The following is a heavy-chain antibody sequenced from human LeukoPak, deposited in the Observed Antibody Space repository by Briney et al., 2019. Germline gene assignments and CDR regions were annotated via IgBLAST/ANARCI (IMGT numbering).Heavy chain of an antibody. Sequence: PSETLSLTCAVYGGSFSGYYWSWIRQPPGKGLGWIGEINHSGSTNYNPSLKSRVTISVDTSKNQFSLKLSSVTAADTAVYYCATKYDFWSGYDYWGQGTLVTVSS. CDR3: ATKYDFWSGYDY. J-gene: IGHJ4*02. CDR1: GGSFSGYY. V-gene: IGHV4-34*01. CDR2: INHSGST. D-gene: IGHD3-3*01.